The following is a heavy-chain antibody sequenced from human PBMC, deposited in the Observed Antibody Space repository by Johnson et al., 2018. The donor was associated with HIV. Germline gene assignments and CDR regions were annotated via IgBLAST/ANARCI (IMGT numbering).Heavy chain of an antibody. CDR3: AKDRKGSSSWLRSGVAFDI. J-gene: IGHJ3*02. CDR1: GFTFDDYA. CDR2: ISWNSGSI. Sequence: VQLVESGGGVVQPGRSLRLSCVASGFTFDDYAMHWVRQAPGKGLEWVSGISWNSGSIGYADSVKGRFTISRDNAKNSLYLQMNSLRGEDTALYYCAKDRKGSSSWLRSGVAFDIWGQGTMVTVSS. V-gene: IGHV3-9*01. D-gene: IGHD6-13*01.